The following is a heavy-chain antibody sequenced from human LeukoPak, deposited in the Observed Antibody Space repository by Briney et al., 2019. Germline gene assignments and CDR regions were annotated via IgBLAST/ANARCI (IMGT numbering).Heavy chain of an antibody. Sequence: GGSLRLSCAASGFTLSSYSMNWVRQAPGKGLEWVSSLSSSGSYIYYADSVKGRFTISRDNTNNSLYLHINSLRTEDTAVYYCARDRLSSGWLTDYWGQGILVTVSS. D-gene: IGHD6-19*01. V-gene: IGHV3-21*01. CDR3: ARDRLSSGWLTDY. J-gene: IGHJ4*02. CDR2: LSSSGSYI. CDR1: GFTLSSYS.